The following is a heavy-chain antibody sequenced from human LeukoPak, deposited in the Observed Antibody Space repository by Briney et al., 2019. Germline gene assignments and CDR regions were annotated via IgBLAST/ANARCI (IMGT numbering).Heavy chain of an antibody. CDR3: ARALYGGRTYYFDY. Sequence: SETLSLTCTVSGGSISSYYWSWLRQPPGKGLEWIGYIYYSGSTNYNPSLKSRVTISVDTSKNQFSLKLSSVTAADTAVYYCARALYGGRTYYFDYWGQGTLVTVSS. V-gene: IGHV4-59*08. CDR2: IYYSGST. J-gene: IGHJ4*02. CDR1: GGSISSYY. D-gene: IGHD5-12*01.